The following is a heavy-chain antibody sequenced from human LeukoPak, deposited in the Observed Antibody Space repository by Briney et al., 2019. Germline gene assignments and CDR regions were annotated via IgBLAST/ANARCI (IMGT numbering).Heavy chain of an antibody. D-gene: IGHD3-3*01. CDR2: ISGSGGST. CDR3: AKIPRPNYDFWSGYYTAEYYFDY. CDR1: GFTFDNYA. Sequence: GGSLRLSCAASGFTFDNYAMTWVRQAPGKGLEWVSAISGSGGSTYYADSVKGRFTISRDNSKNTLYLQMNSLRAEDTAVYYCAKIPRPNYDFWSGYYTAEYYFDYWGQGTLVTVSS. J-gene: IGHJ4*02. V-gene: IGHV3-23*01.